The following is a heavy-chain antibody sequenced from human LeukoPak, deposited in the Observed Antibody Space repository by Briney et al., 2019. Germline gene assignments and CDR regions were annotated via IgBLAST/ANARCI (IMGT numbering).Heavy chain of an antibody. V-gene: IGHV4-59*01. J-gene: IGHJ5*02. CDR2: IYYSGST. Sequence: SETLSLTCTVSGGSISPYFWSWIRQPPGKGLEWIGYIYYSGSTNYNPSLKSRVTISVDTSKNQFSLKLSSVTAADTAVYYCARAVITIFGVVAFDPWGQGTLVTVSS. D-gene: IGHD3-3*01. CDR1: GGSISPYF. CDR3: ARAVITIFGVVAFDP.